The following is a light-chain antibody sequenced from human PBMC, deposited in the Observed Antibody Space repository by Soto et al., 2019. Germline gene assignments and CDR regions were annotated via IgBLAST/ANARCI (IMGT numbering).Light chain of an antibody. J-gene: IGKJ1*01. V-gene: IGKV1-5*01. CDR3: QQYKDYTYT. CDR1: QRVDRW. Sequence: DIQMTQSPATLPASVGDRVTITCRASQRVDRWLAWYQQKPGQAPKLLISDASTLESGVPSRFSGSGSVTEFTLTITSLQPDDFATYYCQQYKDYTYTFGQGTKVDIK. CDR2: DAS.